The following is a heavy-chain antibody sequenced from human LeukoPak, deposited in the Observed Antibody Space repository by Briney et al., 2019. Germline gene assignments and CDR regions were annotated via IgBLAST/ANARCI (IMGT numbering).Heavy chain of an antibody. CDR2: INHSGST. V-gene: IGHV4-34*01. CDR1: GGSFSGYY. CDR3: ARGSAYYYDSSGYHGYFQH. J-gene: IGHJ1*01. D-gene: IGHD3-22*01. Sequence: SETLSLTCAVYGGSFSGYYWSWIRQPPGKGLEWIGEINHSGSTNYNPSLKSRVTISVDTSKNQFSLKLSSATAADTAVYYCARGSAYYYDSSGYHGYFQHWGQGTLVTVSS.